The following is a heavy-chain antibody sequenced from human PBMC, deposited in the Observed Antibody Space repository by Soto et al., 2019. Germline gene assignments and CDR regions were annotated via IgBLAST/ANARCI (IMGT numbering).Heavy chain of an antibody. D-gene: IGHD1-26*01. CDR3: VKALGEYSGNSLNY. Sequence: EVHLVESGGGLVQPGRSLRLSCAASGFTFDDYAMHWVRQAPGKGLEWVSGISWNSGTLGYADSVKGRFTISRGNAKKSLYLQMNSLRAEDTALYYCVKALGEYSGNSLNYWGQGTLVTVSS. J-gene: IGHJ4*02. CDR2: ISWNSGTL. CDR1: GFTFDDYA. V-gene: IGHV3-9*01.